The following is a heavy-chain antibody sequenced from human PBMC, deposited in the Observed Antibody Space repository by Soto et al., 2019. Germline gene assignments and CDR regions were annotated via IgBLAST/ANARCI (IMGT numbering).Heavy chain of an antibody. CDR3: ARDRRAQLLLNNWFDP. J-gene: IGHJ5*02. CDR1: GYTFTNYG. V-gene: IGHV1-18*01. CDR2: ISAYNGNT. D-gene: IGHD2-15*01. Sequence: QVQLVQSGAEVKKPGASVKVSCKASGYTFTNYGISWVRQAPGQGLEWMGWISAYNGNTKYAQKPQGRVTMTTDTSTSTAYMELRSLRSDDTAVYYCARDRRAQLLLNNWFDPWGQGTLVTVSS.